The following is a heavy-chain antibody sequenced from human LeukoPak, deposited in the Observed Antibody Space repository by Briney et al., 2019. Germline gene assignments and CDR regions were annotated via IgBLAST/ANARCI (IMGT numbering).Heavy chain of an antibody. J-gene: IGHJ4*02. D-gene: IGHD4-17*01. CDR2: ISSSGSTT. Sequence: GGSLRLSCAASQFTFSDYYMSWIRQAPGKGLEWVSYISSSGSTTYYADSAKGRFTISRDNAKNSLYLQMNSLRAEDTAVYYCAAYGDYEGSSDYWGQGTLVTVSS. CDR1: QFTFSDYY. V-gene: IGHV3-11*01. CDR3: AAYGDYEGSSDY.